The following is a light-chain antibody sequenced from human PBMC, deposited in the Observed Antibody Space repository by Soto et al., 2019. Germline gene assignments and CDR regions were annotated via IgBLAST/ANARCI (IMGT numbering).Light chain of an antibody. J-gene: IGLJ3*02. Sequence: QSVLTQPPSVSGAPGQRVTISYTGSTSNIGAGFDVHWYQQLPGTAPKLLIYLSNNRPSGVPDRFSGSKSGTSASLAITGLQAEDEADYYCQSYDGSLKVFGGGTKLTVL. CDR3: QSYDGSLKV. V-gene: IGLV1-40*01. CDR2: LSN. CDR1: TSNIGAGFD.